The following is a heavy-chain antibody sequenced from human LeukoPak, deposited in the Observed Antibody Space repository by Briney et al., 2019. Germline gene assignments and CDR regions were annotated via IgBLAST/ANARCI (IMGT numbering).Heavy chain of an antibody. CDR1: GGSISSSSYY. J-gene: IGHJ4*02. CDR3: ARLYAIFGMYYFDY. Sequence: PSEILSLTCTVSGGSISSSSYYWGWIRQPPGKGLEWIGSIYYSGSTYYNPSLKSRVTISVDTSKNQFSLKLSSVTAADTAVYYCARLYAIFGMYYFDYWGQGTLVTVSS. D-gene: IGHD3-3*01. V-gene: IGHV4-39*01. CDR2: IYYSGST.